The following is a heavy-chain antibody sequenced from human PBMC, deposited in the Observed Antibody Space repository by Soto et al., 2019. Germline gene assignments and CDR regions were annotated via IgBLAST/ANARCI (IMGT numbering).Heavy chain of an antibody. CDR2: IIPIFGTE. Sequence: QVQLVQSGAEVKKPGSSVKVSCKVSGGTFSSHSINWMRQAPGQGPEWMGGIIPIFGTENYAQKFQGRVTITADESTSTAYMELSSLTSEDTALYYCSTSVYCITTRCYYYYGLDVWGQGTTVIVSS. V-gene: IGHV1-69*01. CDR3: STSVYCITTRCYYYYGLDV. D-gene: IGHD2-2*01. J-gene: IGHJ6*01. CDR1: GGTFSSHS.